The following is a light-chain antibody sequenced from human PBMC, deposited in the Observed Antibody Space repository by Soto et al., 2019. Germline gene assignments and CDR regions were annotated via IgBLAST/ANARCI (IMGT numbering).Light chain of an antibody. V-gene: IGKV1-5*03. CDR2: KAS. J-gene: IGKJ1*01. Sequence: DIQMTQSPSTLSASVGDTVTITCRASQSISSWLAWYQQKPGKAPKVLIYKASSLESGVPSRFSGSGSGTEFTLTISSPQPDDSATYYCQQYQSLWTFGQGTKVEIK. CDR1: QSISSW. CDR3: QQYQSLWT.